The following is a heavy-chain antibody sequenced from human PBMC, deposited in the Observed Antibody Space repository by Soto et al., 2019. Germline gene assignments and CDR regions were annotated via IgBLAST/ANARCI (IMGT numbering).Heavy chain of an antibody. Sequence: VKVSCKVSGYTLTELSMHWVRQAPGKGLEWMGGFDPEDGETIYAQKFQGRVTMTEDTSTDTAYMELSSLRSEDTAVYYCATLRHYYGSGSYSPGRYYFDYWGQGTLVTVSS. CDR2: FDPEDGET. CDR1: GYTLTELS. V-gene: IGHV1-24*01. D-gene: IGHD3-10*01. CDR3: ATLRHYYGSGSYSPGRYYFDY. J-gene: IGHJ4*02.